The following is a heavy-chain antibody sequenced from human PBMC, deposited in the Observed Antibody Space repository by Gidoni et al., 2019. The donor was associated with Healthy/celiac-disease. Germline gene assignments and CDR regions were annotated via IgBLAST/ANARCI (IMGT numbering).Heavy chain of an antibody. CDR3: TRVPYPLMIVDY. CDR2: IRSKAYGGTT. V-gene: IGHV3-49*05. CDR1: GFTFGDYA. J-gene: IGHJ4*02. Sequence: EVQLVESGGGLLKPGRSLRLSCTPSGFTFGDYAMSWFRQAPGKGLEWVGFIRSKAYGGTTEYAASVKGRFTISRDDSKSIAYLQMNSLKTEDTAVYYCTRVPYPLMIVDYWGQGTLVTVSS. D-gene: IGHD2-8*01.